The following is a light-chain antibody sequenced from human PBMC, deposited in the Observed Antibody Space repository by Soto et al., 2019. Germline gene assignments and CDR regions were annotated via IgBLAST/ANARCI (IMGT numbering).Light chain of an antibody. CDR2: GNS. CDR1: SSNIGAGYD. Sequence: QTVVTQPPSVSGAPGQRVTISCTGSSSNIGAGYDVHWYQQLPGTAPKLLIYGNSNRPSGVPDRFSGSKSGTSASLAITGLQAEDEADCYCQSYDSSLSHVVFGGGTKLTVL. V-gene: IGLV1-40*01. J-gene: IGLJ2*01. CDR3: QSYDSSLSHVV.